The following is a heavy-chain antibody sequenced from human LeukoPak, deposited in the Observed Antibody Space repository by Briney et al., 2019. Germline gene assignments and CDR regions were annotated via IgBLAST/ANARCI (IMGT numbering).Heavy chain of an antibody. V-gene: IGHV1-46*01. Sequence: ASVKVTCKASGYTFTSYYMHWVRQAPGQGLEWMGIINPSGGSTSYAQKFQGRVTMTRDTSTSTVYMELSSLRSEDTAVYYCARDGPRIAALCEDFYYWGQGTLVTVSS. D-gene: IGHD6-6*01. CDR2: INPSGGST. CDR3: ARDGPRIAALCEDFYY. CDR1: GYTFTSYY. J-gene: IGHJ4*02.